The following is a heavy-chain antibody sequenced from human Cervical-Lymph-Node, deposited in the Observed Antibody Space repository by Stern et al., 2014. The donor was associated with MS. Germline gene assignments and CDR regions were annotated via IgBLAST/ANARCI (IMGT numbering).Heavy chain of an antibody. J-gene: IGHJ4*02. D-gene: IGHD1-7*01. Sequence: VQLVESGGGLVRPGGSLRLSCAASGFTFSDSYMSWIRQAPGKGLEWVSYISTSGTTIYYADSVKGRFTISRDNAKNSLFLQMNSLRAEDTAVYYCARDPGITGTTVFDYWGQGTLVTVSS. CDR3: ARDPGITGTTVFDY. CDR1: GFTFSDSY. CDR2: ISTSGTTI. V-gene: IGHV3-11*01.